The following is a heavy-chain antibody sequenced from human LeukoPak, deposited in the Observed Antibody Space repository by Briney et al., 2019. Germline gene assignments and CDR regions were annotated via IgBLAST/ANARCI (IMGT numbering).Heavy chain of an antibody. CDR1: GFTFTSYY. CDR3: ARGGYSGYDLYYFDY. Sequence: ASVTVSCKASGFTFTSYYIHWVRQAPGQGLEWMGIINPSGGSTNYAQPFQGRVTMTRDTSTSTVYMELSSLTSDDTAVYYCARGGYSGYDLYYFDYWGQGTLVTVSS. CDR2: INPSGGST. V-gene: IGHV1-46*01. J-gene: IGHJ4*02. D-gene: IGHD5-12*01.